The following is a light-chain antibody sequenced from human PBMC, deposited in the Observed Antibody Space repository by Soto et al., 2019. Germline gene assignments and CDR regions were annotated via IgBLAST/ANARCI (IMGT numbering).Light chain of an antibody. CDR2: AAS. V-gene: IGKV1-27*01. J-gene: IGKJ2*01. CDR3: QRYNSAPHT. Sequence: DIQMTQSPPSLSASAGDRVTITCRASQGISNYLAWYQQKPGTVPKVLIYAASTLQSGVPSRFSGSGSGTDFTLTISSLQPEDVATYYCQRYNSAPHTFGQVTKLEIK. CDR1: QGISNY.